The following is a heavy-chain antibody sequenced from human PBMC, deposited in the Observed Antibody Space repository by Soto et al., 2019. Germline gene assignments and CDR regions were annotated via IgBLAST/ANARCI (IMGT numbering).Heavy chain of an antibody. Sequence: GESLKISCKGSGYSFTSYWIGWVRQMPGKGLEWMGIIYPGDSDTRYSPSFQGQVTISADKSISTAYLQWSSLKASDTAMYYCAAQHYSSGWYASFDYWGQGTLVTVSS. D-gene: IGHD6-19*01. CDR1: GYSFTSYW. V-gene: IGHV5-51*01. CDR3: AAQHYSSGWYASFDY. J-gene: IGHJ4*02. CDR2: IYPGDSDT.